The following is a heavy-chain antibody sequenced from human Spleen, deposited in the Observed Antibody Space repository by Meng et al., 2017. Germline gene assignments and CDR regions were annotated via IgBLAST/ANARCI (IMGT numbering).Heavy chain of an antibody. CDR2: INWNGGST. J-gene: IGHJ4*02. D-gene: IGHD1-26*01. Sequence: GESLKISCAASGFTFDDYGMSWVRQAPGKGLEWVSGINWNGGSTGYADSVKGRFTISRDNAKNSLYLQMNSLRAEDTAVYYCAMSGSYDEVDYWGQGTLVTVSS. CDR3: AMSGSYDEVDY. V-gene: IGHV3-20*04. CDR1: GFTFDDYG.